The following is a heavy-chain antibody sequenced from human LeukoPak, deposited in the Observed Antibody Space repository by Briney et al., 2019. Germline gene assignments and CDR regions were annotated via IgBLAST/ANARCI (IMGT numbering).Heavy chain of an antibody. CDR1: GFTFSSYG. CDR2: ISYDGSNN. J-gene: IGHJ4*02. CDR3: AKGQPYSY. D-gene: IGHD2-21*01. V-gene: IGHV3-30*18. Sequence: PGGSLRLSCAASGFTFSSYGMHWVRQAPGKGLEWVAVISYDGSNNYYADSVKGRFTISRDNSKNTLYLQMNSLRAEDTAVYYCAKGQPYSYWGQGTLVTVSS.